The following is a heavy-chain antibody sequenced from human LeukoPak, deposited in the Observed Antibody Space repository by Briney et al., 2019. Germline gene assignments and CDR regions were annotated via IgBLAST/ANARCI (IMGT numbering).Heavy chain of an antibody. Sequence: KTSETLSLTCAVYGGSFSDYYWSWNRQPPGKGLEWIGEINQSGSTNFNPSLKSRVTISVDTSKNQFSLKLNSVTAADTAVYYCARRFCGGDCYSNWFDPWGQGTLVTVSS. CDR2: INQSGST. CDR3: ARRFCGGDCYSNWFDP. D-gene: IGHD2-21*02. J-gene: IGHJ5*02. V-gene: IGHV4-34*01. CDR1: GGSFSDYY.